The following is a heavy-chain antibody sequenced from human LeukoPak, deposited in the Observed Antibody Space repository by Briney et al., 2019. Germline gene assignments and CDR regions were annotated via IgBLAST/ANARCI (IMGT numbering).Heavy chain of an antibody. V-gene: IGHV3-7*01. CDR2: IKQDGSEK. Sequence: PGGSLRLSCAASGFTFSSYEMNWVRQAPGKGLEWVANIKQDGSEKYYVDSVKGRFTISRDNAKNSLYLQMNSLRAEDTAVYYCARGSEGYDFWSGYYGVVYWGQGTLVTVSS. D-gene: IGHD3-3*01. CDR3: ARGSEGYDFWSGYYGVVY. CDR1: GFTFSSYE. J-gene: IGHJ4*02.